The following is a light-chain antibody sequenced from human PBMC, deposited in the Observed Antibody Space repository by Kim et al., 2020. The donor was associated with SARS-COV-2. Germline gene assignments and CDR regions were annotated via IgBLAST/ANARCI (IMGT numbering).Light chain of an antibody. CDR2: DAS. CDR1: QSVSSY. CDR3: QQRSNWGT. J-gene: IGKJ1*01. V-gene: IGKV3-11*01. Sequence: LSLYPGERATLSCRASQSVSSYLAWYQQKPGQAPRLLIYDASNRATGIPARFSGSGSGTDFTLTISSLEPEDFAVDYCQQRSNWGTFGQGTKLEIK.